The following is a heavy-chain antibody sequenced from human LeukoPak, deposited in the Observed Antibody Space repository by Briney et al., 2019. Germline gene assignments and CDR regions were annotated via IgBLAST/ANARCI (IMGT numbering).Heavy chain of an antibody. J-gene: IGHJ4*02. V-gene: IGHV3-23*01. CDR1: GFTFSSYA. CDR3: AKTGLKVPRSYFDY. Sequence: GGSLRLSCAASGFTFSSYAMSWVRQAPGEGLEWVSAIGDSGGSTYYADSVRGRFTISRDNSKNTLYLQMNSLKAEDTAIYYCAKTGLKVPRSYFDYWGQGALVTVSS. CDR2: IGDSGGST. D-gene: IGHD3-10*01.